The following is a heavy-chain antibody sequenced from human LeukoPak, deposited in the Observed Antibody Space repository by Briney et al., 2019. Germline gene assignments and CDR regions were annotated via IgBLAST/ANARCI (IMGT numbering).Heavy chain of an antibody. V-gene: IGHV5-51*01. J-gene: IGHJ4*02. Sequence: GESLKISCKGFGYSFTNYWIGWVRQMPEKGLEWMGIIYPGDFDTRYSPSFQGQVTISADKSISTAYLQWGSLKASDTAIYYCARLVCSSTSCYSGFDFWGQGTLVTVSS. CDR2: IYPGDFDT. D-gene: IGHD2-2*01. CDR1: GYSFTNYW. CDR3: ARLVCSSTSCYSGFDF.